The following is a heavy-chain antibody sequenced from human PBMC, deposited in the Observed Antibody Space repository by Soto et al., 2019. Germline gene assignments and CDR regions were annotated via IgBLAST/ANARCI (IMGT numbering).Heavy chain of an antibody. CDR2: ISAYNGNT. J-gene: IGHJ4*02. CDR3: ARGRFDLYGFWSGYYGY. V-gene: IGHV1-18*01. Sequence: QVQLVQSGAEVKKPGASVKFSCKASGYTFTSYVIRWVRQAPGQGLEWMGWISAYNGNTNYAQKPQGRVTMTTDTSTSTAYMELRSLRFDDTAVYYCARGRFDLYGFWSGYYGYWGQGTLVTVSS. D-gene: IGHD3-3*01. CDR1: GYTFTSYV.